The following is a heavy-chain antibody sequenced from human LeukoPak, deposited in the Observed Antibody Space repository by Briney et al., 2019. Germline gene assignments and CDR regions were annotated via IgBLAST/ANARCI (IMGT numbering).Heavy chain of an antibody. V-gene: IGHV3-11*01. CDR3: AKGDLGFSSWFDP. CDR1: GFTFSDYY. CDR2: ISSSGSTI. J-gene: IGHJ5*02. Sequence: GGSLRLSCAASGFTFSDYYMSWIRQAPGKGLEWVSYISSSGSTIYYADSVKGRFTISRDNSKNTLYLQMNSLRAEDTAVYYCAKGDLGFSSWFDPWGQGTLVTVSS. D-gene: IGHD2-21*02.